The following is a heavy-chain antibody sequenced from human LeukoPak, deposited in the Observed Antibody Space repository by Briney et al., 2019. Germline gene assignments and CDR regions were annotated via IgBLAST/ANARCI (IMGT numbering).Heavy chain of an antibody. V-gene: IGHV3-74*01. J-gene: IGHJ3*02. CDR1: GFTFSNYW. CDR2: INDDGSAT. D-gene: IGHD2-21*02. Sequence: GGSLRLSCAASGFTFSNYWMHWVRQVPGKGLVWVSRINDDGSATFYADSVKGRFTISRDNAKNTLFLQINSLRAEDTAVYYCAKSVVTAIGAFDIWGQGTMVSVSS. CDR3: AKSVVTAIGAFDI.